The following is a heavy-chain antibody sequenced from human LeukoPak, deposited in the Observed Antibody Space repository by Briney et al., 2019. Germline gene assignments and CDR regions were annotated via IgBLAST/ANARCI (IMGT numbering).Heavy chain of an antibody. CDR1: GGSMTYYY. CDR2: IYYSGNT. CDR3: ARQRGGYVDY. Sequence: SETLSLTCTVSGGSMTYYYWTWIRQPPGKGLEWIGYIYYSGNTNYNPSLKSRVTISVDTSKNQFSLMLGSATAADTAVFYCARQRGGYVDYWGQGTLVTVSS. D-gene: IGHD2-15*01. V-gene: IGHV4-59*08. J-gene: IGHJ4*02.